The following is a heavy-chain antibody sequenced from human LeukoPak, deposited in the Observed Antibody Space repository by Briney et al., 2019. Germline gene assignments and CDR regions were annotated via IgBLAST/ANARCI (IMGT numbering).Heavy chain of an antibody. Sequence: SVKVSCKASGGTFISYAISWVRQAPGQGLEWMGGIIPIFGTANYAQKFQGRVTITADESTSTAHMELSSLRSEDTAVYYCARGQLRYFDWFAYDYWGQGTLVTVSS. CDR1: GGTFISYA. J-gene: IGHJ4*02. CDR3: ARGQLRYFDWFAYDY. V-gene: IGHV1-69*01. CDR2: IIPIFGTA. D-gene: IGHD3-9*01.